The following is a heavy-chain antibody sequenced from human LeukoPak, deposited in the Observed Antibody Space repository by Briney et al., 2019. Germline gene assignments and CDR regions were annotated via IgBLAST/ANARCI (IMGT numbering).Heavy chain of an antibody. J-gene: IGHJ4*02. CDR2: ISSSGNT. V-gene: IGHV3-23*01. CDR1: GFTFSRSA. CDR3: VKGRISEDGLDF. D-gene: IGHD6-13*01. Sequence: GGSLRLSCAASGFTFSRSAMTWVRQTPGKGLDWVSSISSSGNTYHADSVKGRFTISRDKSKNMLYLQMNSLRAEDTAVYYCVKGRISEDGLDFWGQGSLVTVSS.